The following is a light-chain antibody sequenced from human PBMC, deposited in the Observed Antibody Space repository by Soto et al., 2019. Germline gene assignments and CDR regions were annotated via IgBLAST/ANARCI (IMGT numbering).Light chain of an antibody. J-gene: IGKJ4*01. V-gene: IGKV3-15*01. CDR2: GAS. CDR3: QQYNNWPALT. Sequence: RVRTQSTATLSLSPGERATLSCRASQSVSSNLAWYQQKPGQAPRLLIYGASTRATGIPARFSGSGSGTEFTLTISSLQSEDFAVYYCQQYNNWPALTFGGGTMVDIK. CDR1: QSVSSN.